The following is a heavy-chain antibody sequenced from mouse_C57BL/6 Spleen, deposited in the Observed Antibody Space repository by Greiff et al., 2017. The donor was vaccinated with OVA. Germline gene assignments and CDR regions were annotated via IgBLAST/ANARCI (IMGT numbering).Heavy chain of an antibody. D-gene: IGHD2-3*01. J-gene: IGHJ4*01. CDR1: GFTFSDYY. CDR2: INYDGSST. V-gene: IGHV5-16*01. Sequence: EVQLVESEGGLVQPGSSMKLSCTASGFTFSDYYMAWVRQVPEKGLEWVANINYDGSSTYYLDSLKSRFIISRDNAKNILYLQMSSLKSEDTATYYCARDSWLLRMDYWGQGTSVTVSS. CDR3: ARDSWLLRMDY.